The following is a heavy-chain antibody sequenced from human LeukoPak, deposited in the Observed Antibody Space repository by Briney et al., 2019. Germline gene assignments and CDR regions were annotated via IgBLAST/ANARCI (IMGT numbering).Heavy chain of an antibody. J-gene: IGHJ4*02. CDR1: GFTFSSYA. Sequence: GGSLRLSCAASGFTFSSYAMSWVRQAPGKGLEWVSAISGSGGSTYYADSVKGRFTISRDNSKNTLYLQMNSLKTEDTAVYYCTTSYHYGSGSDYWGQGTLVTVSS. CDR3: TTSYHYGSGSDY. D-gene: IGHD3-10*01. CDR2: ISGSGGST. V-gene: IGHV3-23*01.